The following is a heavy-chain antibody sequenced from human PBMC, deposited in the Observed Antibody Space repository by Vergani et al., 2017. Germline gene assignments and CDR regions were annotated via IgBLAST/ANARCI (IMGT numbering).Heavy chain of an antibody. CDR3: TRHWAVVAANNWFDP. D-gene: IGHD2-15*01. J-gene: IGHJ5*02. CDR1: GGSFNTYY. Sequence: QVQLQESGPGLVKASQTLSLTCTVSGGSFNTYYWSWIRQSPGKGLEWIGYIYSTGSTNYNPSLNSRVTMSVDTSKSQFSLKLSSVTAADTAVYYCTRHWAVVAANNWFDPWGQGTLVTVSS. V-gene: IGHV4-59*08. CDR2: IYSTGST.